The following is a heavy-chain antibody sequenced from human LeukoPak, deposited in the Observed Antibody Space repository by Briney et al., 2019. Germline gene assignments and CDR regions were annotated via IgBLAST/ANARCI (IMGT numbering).Heavy chain of an antibody. CDR3: AKDYPYSDRPNWFDP. D-gene: IGHD4-17*01. J-gene: IGHJ5*02. CDR1: GFTFSSYA. Sequence: GGSLRLSCAASGFTFSSYAMSWVRQAPGKGLEWVSASSGSGSSTYYADSVKCRFTISRDNSKITLYLQMNSLRAEDTSLYYCAKDYPYSDRPNWFDPWGQGTLVTVSS. V-gene: IGHV3-23*01. CDR2: SSGSGSST.